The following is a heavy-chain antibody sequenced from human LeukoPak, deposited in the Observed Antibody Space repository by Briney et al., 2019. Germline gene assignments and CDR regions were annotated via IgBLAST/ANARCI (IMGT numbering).Heavy chain of an antibody. V-gene: IGHV1-2*02. CDR3: ADEFGLKWLAD. CDR1: GCTFTGYY. Sequence: ASVKVSCKASGCTFTGYYMHWVRQAPGQGLEWMGWINPNSGGTKYAQKFQGRVTMTRDTSISTAYMELSRLRSDDTAVYYCADEFGLKWLADWGQGTLVTVSS. CDR2: INPNSGGT. D-gene: IGHD6-19*01. J-gene: IGHJ4*02.